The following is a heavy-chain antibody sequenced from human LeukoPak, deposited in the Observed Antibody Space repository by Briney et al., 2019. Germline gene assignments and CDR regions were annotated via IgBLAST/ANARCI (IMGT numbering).Heavy chain of an antibody. CDR2: IYPGDSDT. J-gene: IGHJ4*02. Sequence: GESLKISCKGSGYTFTNYWIGWVRQMPGKGLEWMGIIYPGDSDTRYSPSFQGQVTISADKFTSTAYLQWSSLKASDTAMYNCARHEAGSPDYWGQGTLVTVSS. V-gene: IGHV5-51*01. CDR1: GYTFTNYW. CDR3: ARHEAGSPDY. D-gene: IGHD6-13*01.